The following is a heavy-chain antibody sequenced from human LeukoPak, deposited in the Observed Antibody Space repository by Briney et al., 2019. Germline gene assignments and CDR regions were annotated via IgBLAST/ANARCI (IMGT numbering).Heavy chain of an antibody. CDR1: GFTFSSYA. J-gene: IGHJ4*02. CDR3: ARGEDDYVWGSYRFDY. D-gene: IGHD3-16*02. CDR2: ISYDGSNK. Sequence: GGSLRLSCAASGFTFSSYAMHWVRQAPGKGLEWVAVISYDGSNKYYADSVKGRFTISRDNSKNTLYLQMNGLRAEDTAVYYCARGEDDYVWGSYRFDYWGQGTLVTVSS. V-gene: IGHV3-30*04.